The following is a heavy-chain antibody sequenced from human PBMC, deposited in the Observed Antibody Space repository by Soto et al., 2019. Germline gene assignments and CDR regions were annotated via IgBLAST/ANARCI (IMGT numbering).Heavy chain of an antibody. CDR2: IIPILGIA. Sequence: SVKVSCKASGGTFSSYTISWVRQAPGQGLEWMGRIIPILGIANYAQKFQGRVTITADKSTSTAYMELSSLRSEDTAVYYCARDDYYYGSGSYDLDFQHWGQGTLVTVSS. V-gene: IGHV1-69*04. D-gene: IGHD3-10*01. CDR3: ARDDYYYGSGSYDLDFQH. CDR1: GGTFSSYT. J-gene: IGHJ1*01.